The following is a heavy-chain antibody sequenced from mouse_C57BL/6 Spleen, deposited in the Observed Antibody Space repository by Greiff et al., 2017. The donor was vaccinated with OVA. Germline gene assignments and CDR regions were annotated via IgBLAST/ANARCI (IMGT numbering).Heavy chain of an antibody. CDR1: GFTFSDYG. CDR3: ARPLYDYDATGFAY. D-gene: IGHD2-4*01. V-gene: IGHV5-17*01. Sequence: EVMLVESGGGLVKPGGSLKLSCAASGFTFSDYGMHWVRQAPEKGLEWVAYISSGSSTIYYADTVKGRFTISRDNAKNTLFLQMTSLRSEDTAMYYCARPLYDYDATGFAYWGQGTLVTVSA. J-gene: IGHJ3*01. CDR2: ISSGSSTI.